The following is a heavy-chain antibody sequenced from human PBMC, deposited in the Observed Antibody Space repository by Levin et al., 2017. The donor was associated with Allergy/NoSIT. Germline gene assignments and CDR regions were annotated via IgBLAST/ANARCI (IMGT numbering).Heavy chain of an antibody. CDR3: ARAVDYDILADYYSPYYFDY. J-gene: IGHJ4*02. CDR1: GGSISSGDHY. CDR2: IYYSGTT. Sequence: PSETLSLTCTVSGGSISSGDHYWSWVRQPPGKGLEWIGYIYYSGTTYYNPSLKSRVTMSIDTSRKQFSLRLNSVTAADTAVYYCARAVDYDILADYYSPYYFDYWGQGTLVTVSS. V-gene: IGHV4-30-4*01. D-gene: IGHD3-9*01.